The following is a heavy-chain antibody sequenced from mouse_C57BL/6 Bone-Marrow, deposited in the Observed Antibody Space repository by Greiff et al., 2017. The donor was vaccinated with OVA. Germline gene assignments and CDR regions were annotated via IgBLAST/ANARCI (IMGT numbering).Heavy chain of an antibody. D-gene: IGHD1-1*01. CDR3: ATSGYSGRGAYFDV. V-gene: IGHV1-50*01. Sequence: VQLQQPGAELVKPGASVKLSCKASGYTFTSYWMQWVKQRPGQGLVWIGEIDPSDSYTNYNQKFKGKATLTVDTSSSTAYMQLSSLTSEDAAVDYCATSGYSGRGAYFDVWGTGTTVTVSS. CDR1: GYTFTSYW. CDR2: IDPSDSYT. J-gene: IGHJ1*03.